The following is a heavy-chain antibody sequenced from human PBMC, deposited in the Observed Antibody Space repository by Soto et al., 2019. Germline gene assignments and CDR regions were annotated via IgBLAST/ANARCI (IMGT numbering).Heavy chain of an antibody. CDR2: TYYRSKWYN. J-gene: IGHJ4*02. V-gene: IGHV6-1*01. Sequence: PSQTLSLTCAISGDSVSSNSAAWNWIRQSPSRGLEWLGRTYYRSKWYNDYAVSVKSRITINPDTSKNQFSLQLNSVTPEDTAVYYCARGTQGTRDGYNSYHPVIDYWGQGTLVTVSS. D-gene: IGHD5-12*01. CDR1: GDSVSSNSAA. CDR3: ARGTQGTRDGYNSYHPVIDY.